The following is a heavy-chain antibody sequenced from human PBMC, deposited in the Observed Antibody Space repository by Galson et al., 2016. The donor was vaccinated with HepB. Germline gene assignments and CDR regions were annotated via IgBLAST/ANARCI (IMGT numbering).Heavy chain of an antibody. CDR1: GASISINNW. D-gene: IGHD5-24*01. CDR2: IYHSGST. CDR3: AISSIEGYLDTVDM. V-gene: IGHV4-4*02. J-gene: IGHJ3*02. Sequence: ETLSLTCAVSGASISINNWWSWVRQPPGEGLEWIGEIYHSGSTNYNPSLKSRVTISFDTSKNQLSLKLSSVTAADTAVYYCAISSIEGYLDTVDMWGQGTMVTVSS.